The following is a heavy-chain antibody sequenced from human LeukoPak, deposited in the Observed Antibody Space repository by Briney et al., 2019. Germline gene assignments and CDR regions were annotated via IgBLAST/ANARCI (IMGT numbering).Heavy chain of an antibody. D-gene: IGHD3-16*02. CDR2: ISYDGSNK. J-gene: IGHJ5*02. Sequence: PGRSLRLSCAAPGFTFSSYGMHWVRRAPGKGLEWVAVISYDGSNKYYADSVKGRFTISRDNSKNTLYLQMNSLRAEDTAVYYCAKSFLTFGGVIERWFDPWGQGTLVTVSS. V-gene: IGHV3-30*18. CDR1: GFTFSSYG. CDR3: AKSFLTFGGVIERWFDP.